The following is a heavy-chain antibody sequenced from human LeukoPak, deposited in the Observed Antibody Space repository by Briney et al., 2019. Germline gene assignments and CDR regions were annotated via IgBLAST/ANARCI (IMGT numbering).Heavy chain of an antibody. CDR2: IRYDGSNK. D-gene: IGHD2-2*02. V-gene: IGHV3-30*02. Sequence: PGGSPRLSCAASGFTFSFYGMHWVRQAPGKGLEWVALIRYDGSNKYYADSVKGRFTISRDNSKNTLYLQMNSLRPEDTAVYFCANRACSSTNCYTDYWGQGTLVIVSS. CDR1: GFTFSFYG. J-gene: IGHJ4*02. CDR3: ANRACSSTNCYTDY.